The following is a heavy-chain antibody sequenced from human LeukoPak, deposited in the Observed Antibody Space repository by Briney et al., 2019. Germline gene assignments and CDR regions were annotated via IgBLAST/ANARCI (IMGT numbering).Heavy chain of an antibody. CDR3: AKMFNADVYFEY. J-gene: IGHJ4*02. D-gene: IGHD2-2*01. CDR2: IYTSGNT. CDR1: GASISSYY. V-gene: IGHV4-4*07. Sequence: KTSETLSLTCSVSGASISSYYWSWIRQPAGKGLEWIGRIYTSGNTNYNPSLKSRVTMSVDTSNNQFSLKLTSVTAADTAVYYCAKMFNADVYFEYWGQGILVTVSS.